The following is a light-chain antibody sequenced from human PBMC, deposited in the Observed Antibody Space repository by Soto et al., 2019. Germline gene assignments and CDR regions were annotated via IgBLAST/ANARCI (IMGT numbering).Light chain of an antibody. Sequence: DIVMTQSPDSLAVSLGERATINYKTSQSGLYSSNNKNNLAWYQQKPGQPPKLLIYWASSRESGVPVRFSGSGSGTDFTLAISSLQAEDVAIYYCQQYYSTPWTFGQGTKVEIK. V-gene: IGKV4-1*01. CDR2: WAS. J-gene: IGKJ1*01. CDR1: QSGLYSSNNKNN. CDR3: QQYYSTPWT.